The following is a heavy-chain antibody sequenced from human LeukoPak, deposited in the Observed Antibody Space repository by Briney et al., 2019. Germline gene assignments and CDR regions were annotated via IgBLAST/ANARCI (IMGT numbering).Heavy chain of an antibody. D-gene: IGHD2-15*01. CDR2: IYDSGST. V-gene: IGHV4-30-4*01. CDR3: ARDCSGGSCYGAFDI. J-gene: IGHJ3*02. Sequence: PSETLSLTCTVSGASIRSGDYYWSWLRQPPGKGLEWIGYIYDSGSTYYNPSLKSRITISVDTSENRFSLKLSSVTATDTAVYYCARDCSGGSCYGAFDIWGQGTMVTVSS. CDR1: GASIRSGDYY.